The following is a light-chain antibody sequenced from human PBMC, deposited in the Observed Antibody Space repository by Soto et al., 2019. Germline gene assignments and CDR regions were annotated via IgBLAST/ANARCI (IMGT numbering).Light chain of an antibody. Sequence: EIVLTQSPGTLSLSPGERATLSCRASQSVSSSYFAWYQQKPGQAPRLLIYGASTRATGIPDRFSGSGSGTVFTLTISRLESEDFAVYYCQQYGSSRLTFGGGTKVEIK. CDR1: QSVSSSY. J-gene: IGKJ4*01. CDR3: QQYGSSRLT. CDR2: GAS. V-gene: IGKV3-20*01.